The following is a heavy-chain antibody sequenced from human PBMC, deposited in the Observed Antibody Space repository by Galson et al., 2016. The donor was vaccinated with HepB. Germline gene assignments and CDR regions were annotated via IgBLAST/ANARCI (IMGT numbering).Heavy chain of an antibody. V-gene: IGHV2-5*02. Sequence: PALVKPTQTLTLTCSFSGFSLSTTAVGVGWIRQAPGEAPEWLSFIYWDDNKYYSPSLESRLTITKDTSKNQVVLTMTNMDPVDTGTYYCAHGQQHLGQNDDNNYGFGSWGQGTLVTVSS. CDR3: AHGQQHLGQNDDNNYGFGS. D-gene: IGHD5-18*01. J-gene: IGHJ4*02. CDR1: GFSLSTTAVG. CDR2: IYWDDNK.